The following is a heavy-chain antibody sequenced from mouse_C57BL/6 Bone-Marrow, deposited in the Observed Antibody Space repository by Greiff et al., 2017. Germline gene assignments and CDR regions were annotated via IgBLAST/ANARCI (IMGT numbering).Heavy chain of an antibody. CDR1: GFNIKDDY. D-gene: IGHD1-1*01. CDR2: IDPENGDT. CDR3: TTYYGSGCWYFDV. J-gene: IGHJ1*03. Sequence: DVQLQESGAELVRPGASVKLSCTASGFNIKDDYMHWVKQRPEQGLEWIGWIDPENGDTEYASKFQGKATITADTSSNTAYLQLSSLTSEDTAVYYCTTYYGSGCWYFDVGGTGTTVTVSS. V-gene: IGHV14-4*01.